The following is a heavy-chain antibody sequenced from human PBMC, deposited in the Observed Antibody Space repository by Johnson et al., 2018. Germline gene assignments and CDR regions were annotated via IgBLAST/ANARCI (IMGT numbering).Heavy chain of an antibody. CDR2: ISGRGGST. V-gene: IGHV3-23*04. Sequence: VQLVESGGGLVQPGGSLRLSCAASGFTFSSYAMTWVRQAPGKGLEWVSVISGRGGSTYYADSVKGRFTISRDNSKNTLYLQMNSLRAEDTAVYYCAKMIGGEFGAFDIWGQGTMVTVSS. CDR1: GFTFSSYA. CDR3: AKMIGGEFGAFDI. J-gene: IGHJ3*02. D-gene: IGHD3-10*02.